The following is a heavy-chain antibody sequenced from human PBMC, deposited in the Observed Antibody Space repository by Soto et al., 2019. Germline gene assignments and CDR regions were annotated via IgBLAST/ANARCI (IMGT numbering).Heavy chain of an antibody. CDR2: IYYSGST. CDR3: ARLGGSSGYYNDAFDI. V-gene: IGHV4-39*01. CDR1: GGSISSSSYY. J-gene: IGHJ3*02. D-gene: IGHD3-22*01. Sequence: SETLSLTCTVSGGSISSSSYYWGWIRQPPGKGLEWIGSIYYSGSTYYNPSLKSRVTISVDTSKNQFSLKLSSVTAADTAVDYCARLGGSSGYYNDAFDIWGQGTMVTVSS.